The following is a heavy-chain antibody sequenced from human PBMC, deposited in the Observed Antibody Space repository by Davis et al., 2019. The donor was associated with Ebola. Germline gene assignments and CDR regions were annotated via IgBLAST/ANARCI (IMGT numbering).Heavy chain of an antibody. CDR2: LNSDGSTT. D-gene: IGHD1-26*01. J-gene: IGHJ4*02. V-gene: IGHV3-74*01. Sequence: GESLKISCAASGFTFSTYWMHWVRQAPGKGLVWVSRLNSDGSTTRYADSVQGRFTISRDNAKNTLYLQMNDLRAEDTALYYCARDEVGGYDYWGQGTLVTVSS. CDR1: GFTFSTYW. CDR3: ARDEVGGYDY.